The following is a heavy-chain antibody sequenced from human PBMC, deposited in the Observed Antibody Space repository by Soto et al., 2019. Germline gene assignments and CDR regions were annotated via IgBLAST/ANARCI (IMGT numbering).Heavy chain of an antibody. Sequence: PGGSLRLSCAASGFTFSSYGMHWVRQAPGKGLEWVAVIWYDGSNKYYADSVKGRFTISRDNSKNTLYLQMNSLRAEDTAVYYCARGLLRYFDWSPPWRNYYYYGMDVWGQGTTVTVSS. V-gene: IGHV3-33*01. J-gene: IGHJ6*02. CDR3: ARGLLRYFDWSPPWRNYYYYGMDV. CDR1: GFTFSSYG. CDR2: IWYDGSNK. D-gene: IGHD3-9*01.